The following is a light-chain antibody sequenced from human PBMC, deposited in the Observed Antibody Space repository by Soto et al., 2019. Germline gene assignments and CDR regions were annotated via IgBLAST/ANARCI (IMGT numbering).Light chain of an antibody. Sequence: QSVLTQPPSVSGAPGQRVTISCTGSSSNIGAGYDVHWYQQLPGTAPKLLISGNSNRPSGVPDRFSGSKSGTSASLAITGLQAEDEADYYCFSYAGSYNYVFGTGTKVTVL. CDR3: FSYAGSYNYV. V-gene: IGLV1-40*01. J-gene: IGLJ1*01. CDR2: GNS. CDR1: SSNIGAGYD.